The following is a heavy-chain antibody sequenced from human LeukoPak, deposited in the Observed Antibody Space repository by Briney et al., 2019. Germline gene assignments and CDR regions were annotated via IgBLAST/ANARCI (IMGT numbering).Heavy chain of an antibody. CDR3: AREPSQEYDSSGYYSPDAFDI. V-gene: IGHV1-2*02. D-gene: IGHD3-22*01. CDR2: INPNSGGT. Sequence: GESLKISCKGSGYTFTGYYMHWVRQAPGQGLEWMGWINPNSGGTNYAQKFQGRVTMTRDTSISTAYMELSRLRSDDTAVYYCAREPSQEYDSSGYYSPDAFDIWGQGTMVTVSS. CDR1: GYTFTGYY. J-gene: IGHJ3*02.